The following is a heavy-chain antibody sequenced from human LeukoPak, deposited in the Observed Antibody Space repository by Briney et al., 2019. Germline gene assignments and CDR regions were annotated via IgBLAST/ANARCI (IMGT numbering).Heavy chain of an antibody. CDR1: GGPISSSVYY. J-gene: IGHJ6*03. D-gene: IGHD3-22*01. Sequence: PSETLSLTCSVSGGPISSSVYYWGWIRQPPGKGLEWIGRISYTGNTYYTPSLKSRVTISVDTSNNLFSLRLSSVTAGDTAVYYCARLTHSYYVDSSAYYPYYYLDVWGKGTTVTVSS. CDR2: ISYTGNT. CDR3: ARLTHSYYVDSSAYYPYYYLDV. V-gene: IGHV4-39*02.